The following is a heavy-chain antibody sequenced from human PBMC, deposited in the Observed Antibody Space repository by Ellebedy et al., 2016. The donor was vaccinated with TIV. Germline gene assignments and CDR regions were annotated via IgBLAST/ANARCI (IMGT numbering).Heavy chain of an antibody. CDR2: INNNGGST. D-gene: IGHD3-3*01. V-gene: IGHV3-64*04. CDR3: ARACFGGACYFEH. J-gene: IGHJ4*02. Sequence: PGGSLRLSCSASGFTFSSFAMHWIRQAPGKGLEYVSAINNNGGSTFYADLVKGRFTVSRDNDKTSLYLHMNSLRAEDTAVYYCARACFGGACYFEHWGQGTQVTVSS. CDR1: GFTFSSFA.